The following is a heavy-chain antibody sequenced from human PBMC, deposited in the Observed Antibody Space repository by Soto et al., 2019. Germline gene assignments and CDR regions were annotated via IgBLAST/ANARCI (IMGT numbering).Heavy chain of an antibody. CDR1: GFTFDDYA. D-gene: IGHD4-17*01. J-gene: IGHJ4*02. CDR3: AKYHSATVNTFDY. V-gene: IGHV3-9*01. Sequence: GGSLRLSCAASGFTFDDYAMHWVRQAPGKGLEWVSGISWNSGSIGYADSVKGRFTVSRDNAKNSLYLQMNSLRAEDTALYYCAKYHSATVNTFDYWGQGTLVTVSA. CDR2: ISWNSGSI.